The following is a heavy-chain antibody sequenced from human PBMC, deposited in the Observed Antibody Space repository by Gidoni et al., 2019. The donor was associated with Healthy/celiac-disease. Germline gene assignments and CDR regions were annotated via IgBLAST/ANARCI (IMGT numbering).Heavy chain of an antibody. CDR3: ARDLGVPDYGVRGDNWYFEL. Sequence: QVQLVQSGAEVKKPGSSVKVSCKSSGVTFSSYAISWVRQAPGKGLKWMGVIIPIFGTATYAQKFQVRVTMTADESTSTAYMELSSLRSEDTAVYYCARDLGVPDYGVRGDNWYFELWGRGTLVTVS. CDR2: IIPIFGTA. J-gene: IGHJ2*01. D-gene: IGHD4-17*01. CDR1: GVTFSSYA. V-gene: IGHV1-69*01.